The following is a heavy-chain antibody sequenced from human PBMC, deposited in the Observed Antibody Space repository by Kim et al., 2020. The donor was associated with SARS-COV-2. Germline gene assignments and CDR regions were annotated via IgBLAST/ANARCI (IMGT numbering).Heavy chain of an antibody. V-gene: IGHV3-23*01. CDR1: GFTFSSYA. D-gene: IGHD3-22*01. CDR3: AYYYDSSGFSHYFDY. J-gene: IGHJ4*02. Sequence: GGSLRLSCAASGFTFSSYAMSWVRQAPGKGLEWVSAISGSGGSTYYADSVKGRFTISRDNSKNTLYLQMNSLRAEDTAVYYCAYYYDSSGFSHYFDYWGQGTLVTVSS. CDR2: ISGSGGST.